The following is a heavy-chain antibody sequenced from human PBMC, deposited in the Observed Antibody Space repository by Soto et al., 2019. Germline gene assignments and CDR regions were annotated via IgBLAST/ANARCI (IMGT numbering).Heavy chain of an antibody. Sequence: SGPTLVNPTPTLTLTCTFSGFSLSTSGMCVSWIRQPPGKALEWLALIDWDDDKYYSTSLKTRLTISKDTSKNQVVLTMTNMNPVDLSMYFCSLIFCPRANIAARRLVYYDDMDVWGKGTTVTVSS. CDR1: GFSLSTSGMC. J-gene: IGHJ6*04. CDR3: SLIFCPRANIAARRLVYYDDMDV. D-gene: IGHD6-6*01. V-gene: IGHV2-70*01. CDR2: IDWDDDK.